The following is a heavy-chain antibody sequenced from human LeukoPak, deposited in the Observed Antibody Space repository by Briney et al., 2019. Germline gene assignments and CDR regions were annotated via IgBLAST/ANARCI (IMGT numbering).Heavy chain of an antibody. CDR3: SREHQQRAVWLSDY. CDR2: ISSSTNYI. V-gene: IGHV3-21*01. J-gene: IGHJ4*02. D-gene: IGHD5-12*01. Sequence: WGSLTLSCAASGFTFTSYNMNWVRQAPGKGLEWVSLISSSTNYIYYPDSVQGRFTISRDNAKNSLYLQMNSRRDGDTAVYYCSREHQQRAVWLSDYWGQGSLVTVS. CDR1: GFTFTSYN.